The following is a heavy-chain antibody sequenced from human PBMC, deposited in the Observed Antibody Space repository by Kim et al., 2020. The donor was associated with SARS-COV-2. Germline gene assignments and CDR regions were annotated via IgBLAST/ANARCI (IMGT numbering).Heavy chain of an antibody. Sequence: SETLSLICAVYGGSFSGYYWSWIRQPPGKGLEWIGEINHSGSTNYNPSLKSRVTISVDTSKNQFSLKLSSVTAADTAVYYCARLGYCSGGSCYSGVYWGQGTLVTVSS. CDR2: INHSGST. J-gene: IGHJ4*02. V-gene: IGHV4-34*01. CDR3: ARLGYCSGGSCYSGVY. D-gene: IGHD2-15*01. CDR1: GGSFSGYY.